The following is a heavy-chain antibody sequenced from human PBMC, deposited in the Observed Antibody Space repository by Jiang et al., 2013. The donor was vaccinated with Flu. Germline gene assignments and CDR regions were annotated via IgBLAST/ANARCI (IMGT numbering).Heavy chain of an antibody. V-gene: IGHV4-59*01. J-gene: IGHJ6*02. Sequence: GSGLVKPSETLSLTCTVSGGSISSYYWSWIRQPPGKGLEWIGYIYYSGSTNYNPSLKSRVTISVDTSKNQFSLKLSSVTAADTAVYYCARLAMVRGTHYYGMDVWGQGTTVTVSS. CDR3: ARLAMVRGTHYYGMDV. CDR1: GGSISSYY. CDR2: IYYSGST. D-gene: IGHD3-10*01.